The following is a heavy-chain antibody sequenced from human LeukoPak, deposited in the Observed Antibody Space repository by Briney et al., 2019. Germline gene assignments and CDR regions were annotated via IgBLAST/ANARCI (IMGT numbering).Heavy chain of an antibody. CDR2: SYYSGST. D-gene: IGHD6-13*01. CDR3: ARLVGIAADGTGGDY. Sequence: SETLSLTCTVSGGSISSYYWSWIRQTPGKGLEWIGDSYYSGSTNYNPSLKSRVTISVDTSKNQFSLKLNSVTAADTAVYYCARLVGIAADGTGGDYWGQGTLVTVSS. J-gene: IGHJ4*02. CDR1: GGSISSYY. V-gene: IGHV4-59*08.